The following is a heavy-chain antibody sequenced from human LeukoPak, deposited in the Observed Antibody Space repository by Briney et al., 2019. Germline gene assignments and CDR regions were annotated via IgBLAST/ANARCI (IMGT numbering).Heavy chain of an antibody. D-gene: IGHD5-18*01. Sequence: PEPLSLTCTVSGGSISSYYWSCIRQPPGKGLEWIGYIYYSGSTNYNPSLKSRVTISVDTSKNQFSLKLSSVTAADTAVYYCARARGYSYGFSPGSDAFDIWGQGTMVTVSS. CDR1: GGSISSYY. V-gene: IGHV4-59*01. CDR3: ARARGYSYGFSPGSDAFDI. CDR2: IYYSGST. J-gene: IGHJ3*02.